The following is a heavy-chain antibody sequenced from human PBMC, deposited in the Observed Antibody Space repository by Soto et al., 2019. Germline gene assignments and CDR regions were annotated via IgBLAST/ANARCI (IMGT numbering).Heavy chain of an antibody. CDR2: ISAHNGNT. J-gene: IGHJ4*02. CDR3: ARGRYGDY. D-gene: IGHD1-1*01. V-gene: IGHV1-18*01. Sequence: QVHLVQSGAEVKKPGASVKVSCKASGYAFTTYGITWVRQAPGQGLEWLGWISAHNGNTNYAQKLQGRVTVTRDTSTSTAYMELRSLRSDDTAVYYCARGRYGDYWGQGALVTVSS. CDR1: GYAFTTYG.